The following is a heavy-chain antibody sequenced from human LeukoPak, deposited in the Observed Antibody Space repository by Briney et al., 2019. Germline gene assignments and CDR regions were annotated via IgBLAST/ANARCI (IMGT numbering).Heavy chain of an antibody. CDR2: TYYRSKWHS. D-gene: IGHD2-2*01. J-gene: IGHJ5*02. V-gene: IGHV6-1*01. Sequence: SQTLSLTCAISGDSVSSNSAAWNWIRQSPLRGLEWLGRTYYRSKWHSYYAPSVKSRITINPDTSKNQFSLQLKSVTPEDTAVYYCARRLTQYDCFDPWGQGILVTVSS. CDR1: GDSVSSNSAA. CDR3: ARRLTQYDCFDP.